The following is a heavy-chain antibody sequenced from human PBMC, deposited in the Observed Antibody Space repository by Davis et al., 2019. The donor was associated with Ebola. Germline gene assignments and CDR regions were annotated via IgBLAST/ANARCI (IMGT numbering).Heavy chain of an antibody. CDR2: IKQDGSEK. Sequence: GESLKISCAASGFTFNKYWMSWVRQAPGKGLEWVANIKQDGSEKYYADSVKGRFTISRDNSKNTLYLQMNSLRAEDTAVYYCAKTERIFGVVNYYGMDVWGQGTTVTVSS. CDR1: GFTFNKYW. V-gene: IGHV3-7*01. CDR3: AKTERIFGVVNYYGMDV. D-gene: IGHD3-3*01. J-gene: IGHJ6*02.